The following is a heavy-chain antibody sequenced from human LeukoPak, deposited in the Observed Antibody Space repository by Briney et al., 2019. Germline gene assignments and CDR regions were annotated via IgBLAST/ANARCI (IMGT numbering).Heavy chain of an antibody. D-gene: IGHD6-13*01. CDR2: IYTGDSDT. J-gene: IGHJ4*02. CDR3: ARSNSSSWYRGGGFGY. CDR1: GYSFTSYW. Sequence: GESLKISCKGTGYSFTSYWIGGVRQMPGEGLEWMGIIYTGDSDTRYSPSLQGQVTIPADKTISTAYLQWSSLKASHTAMYYCARSNSSSWYRGGGFGYWGQGTLVTVSS. V-gene: IGHV5-51*01.